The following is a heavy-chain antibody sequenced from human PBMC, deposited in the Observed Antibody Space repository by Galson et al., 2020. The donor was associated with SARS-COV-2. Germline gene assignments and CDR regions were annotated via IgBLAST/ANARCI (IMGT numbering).Heavy chain of an antibody. CDR2: GGA. J-gene: IGHJ4*02. CDR3: ARGSSVGLQLDY. Sequence: GGANYAQKFQGRVTITADDSTSTAYMELSRLTSDDTAVYYCARGSSVGLQLDYWGQGTLVTVSS. D-gene: IGHD6-13*01. V-gene: IGHV1-69*01.